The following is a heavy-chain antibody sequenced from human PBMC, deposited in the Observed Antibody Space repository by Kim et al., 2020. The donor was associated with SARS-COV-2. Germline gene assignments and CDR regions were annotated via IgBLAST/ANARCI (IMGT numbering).Heavy chain of an antibody. D-gene: IGHD3-10*01. CDR3: AKPAYGSGGYGD. V-gene: IGHV3-23*01. Sequence: GGSLRLSCAASGFTFSTYGMHWVRQAPGKGLEWVSAIGAGGRAYYADSVKGRFTISRDNSKNTLYLQMNNLRAEDTAIFYCAKPAYGSGGYGDWGQGTLVIVSS. J-gene: IGHJ4*02. CDR2: IGAGGRA. CDR1: GFTFSTYG.